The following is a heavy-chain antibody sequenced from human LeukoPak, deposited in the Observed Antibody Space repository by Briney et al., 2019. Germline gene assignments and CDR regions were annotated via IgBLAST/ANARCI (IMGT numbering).Heavy chain of an antibody. CDR2: IYSGGST. Sequence: GGSLRLLCAASGFSVSSNYVNWVRQAPGKGLEWVSVIYSGGSTYYADSVKGRFTISRDNSKNTLYLQMNSLRAEDTAVYYCARDLGLETYYYGSGSYYGGDYWGQGTLVTVSS. J-gene: IGHJ4*02. V-gene: IGHV3-66*02. D-gene: IGHD3-10*01. CDR1: GFSVSSNY. CDR3: ARDLGLETYYYGSGSYYGGDY.